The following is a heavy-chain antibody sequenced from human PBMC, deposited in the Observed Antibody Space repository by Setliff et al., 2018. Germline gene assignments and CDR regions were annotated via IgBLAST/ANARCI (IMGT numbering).Heavy chain of an antibody. CDR2: IYPGDSDT. CDR1: GFSFTTNW. CDR3: ARHFGFSAGWYADY. J-gene: IGHJ4*02. Sequence: LKISCKTSGFSFTTNWIVWVRQMPGKGLEWVGIIYPGDSDTRYSPSLQGQVTISADKSITTAYLQWSSLGASDTAMYYCARHFGFSAGWYADYWGQGTRGTVS. V-gene: IGHV5-51*01. D-gene: IGHD6-19*01.